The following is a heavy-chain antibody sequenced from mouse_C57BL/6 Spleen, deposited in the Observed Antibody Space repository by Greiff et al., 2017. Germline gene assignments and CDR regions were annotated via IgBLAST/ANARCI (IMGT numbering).Heavy chain of an antibody. V-gene: IGHV1-26*01. CDR1: GYTFTDYY. J-gene: IGHJ4*01. CDR2: INPNNGGT. D-gene: IGHD1-1*01. Sequence: VQLQQSGPELVKPGASVKISCKASGYTFTDYYMNWVKQSHGKSLEWIGDINPNNGGTSYNQKFKGKATLTVDKSSSTAYMELRSLTSEDSAVYYCARNYYGSRNYYAMDDWGQGTSVTVSS. CDR3: ARNYYGSRNYYAMDD.